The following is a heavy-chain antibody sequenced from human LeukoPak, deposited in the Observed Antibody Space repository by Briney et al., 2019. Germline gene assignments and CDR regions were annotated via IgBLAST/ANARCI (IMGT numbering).Heavy chain of an antibody. D-gene: IGHD3-10*01. Sequence: GGSLRLSCVASGFTFSNAWMSWVRQAPGKGLEWVGRIKSKTDGGTTEYAAPVKGGFTISRDDSINTVYLQMNSLKTEDTAVYYCSTYYYNSGITFDYWGQGTLVTVSS. V-gene: IGHV3-15*01. CDR1: GFTFSNAW. CDR3: STYYYNSGITFDY. J-gene: IGHJ4*02. CDR2: IKSKTDGGTT.